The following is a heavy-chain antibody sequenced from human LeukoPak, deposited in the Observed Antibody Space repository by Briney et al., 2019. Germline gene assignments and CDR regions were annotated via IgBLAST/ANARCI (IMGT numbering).Heavy chain of an antibody. V-gene: IGHV3-30*02. J-gene: IGHJ4*02. CDR1: GFTFSSYG. Sequence: QTGGSLRLSCAASGFTFSSYGMHWVRQAPGKGLEWVAFIGYDGNNKYYADSVKGRFTISRDNSKNTLYLQMNSLRAEDTAVYYCAKTRARLLRYFDWLSDYWGQGTLVTVSS. D-gene: IGHD3-9*01. CDR3: AKTRARLLRYFDWLSDY. CDR2: IGYDGNNK.